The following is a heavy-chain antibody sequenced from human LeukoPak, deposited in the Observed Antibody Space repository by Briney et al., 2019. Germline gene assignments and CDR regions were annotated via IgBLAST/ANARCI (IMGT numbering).Heavy chain of an antibody. Sequence: ASVKVSCKASGGTFGSYAISWVRQAPGQGLEWMGGIIPIFGTANYAQKFQGRVTITADESTSTAYMELSSLRSEDTAVYYCARDLNSGYSYAFDYWGQGTLVTVSS. CDR3: ARDLNSGYSYAFDY. J-gene: IGHJ4*02. CDR2: IIPIFGTA. D-gene: IGHD5-18*01. V-gene: IGHV1-69*13. CDR1: GGTFGSYA.